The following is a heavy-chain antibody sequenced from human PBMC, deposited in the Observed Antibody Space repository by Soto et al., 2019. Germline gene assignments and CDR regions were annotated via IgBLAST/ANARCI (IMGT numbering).Heavy chain of an antibody. J-gene: IGHJ4*02. V-gene: IGHV1-3*01. CDR2: INAGNGNT. Sequence: GASVKVSCKASGYTFTGYAMHWVRQAPGQRLEWMGWINAGNGNTKYSQKFQGRVTITRDTSASTAYLQWSSLKASDTAMYYCASSPTDYYDSSGYSDYGGQETRVTVSS. CDR3: ASSPTDYYDSSGYSDY. CDR1: GYTFTGYA. D-gene: IGHD3-22*01.